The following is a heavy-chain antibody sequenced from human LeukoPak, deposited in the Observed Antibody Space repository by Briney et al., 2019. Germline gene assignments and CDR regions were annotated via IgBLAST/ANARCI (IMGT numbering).Heavy chain of an antibody. CDR2: IYHSGST. Sequence: SETLSLTCAVSGGSITSDNWWTWVRQPPGKGLEWIGAIYHSGSTDYNPSLKSRVTISVDKSKDQFSLKLSSVTAADTAVYFCARDRDGMGVWGQGTTVTVSS. CDR1: GGSITSDNW. CDR3: ARDRDGMGV. V-gene: IGHV4-4*02. J-gene: IGHJ6*02.